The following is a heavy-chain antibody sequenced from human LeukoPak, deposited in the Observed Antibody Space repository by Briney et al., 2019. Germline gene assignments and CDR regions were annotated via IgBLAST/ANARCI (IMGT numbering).Heavy chain of an antibody. CDR2: INWDGGST. J-gene: IGHJ4*02. Sequence: GGSLRLSCAASGFNFEDYTMHWVRQTPGKGLEWVSLINWDGGSTYYADSVKGRFTISRDNARSSLSLQMNSLRAEDTAVYYCARGHSNYGDYFDYWGQGTLVTVSS. CDR1: GFNFEDYT. D-gene: IGHD4-11*01. V-gene: IGHV3-43*01. CDR3: ARGHSNYGDYFDY.